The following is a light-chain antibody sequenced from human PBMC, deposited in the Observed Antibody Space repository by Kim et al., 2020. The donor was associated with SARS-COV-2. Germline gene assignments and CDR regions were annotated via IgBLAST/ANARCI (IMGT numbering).Light chain of an antibody. Sequence: SLSPGERATLPCRASQSVSSFLALYQQKPGQAPRLLIYDASNRATGIPARFSGSGSGTDFTLTISSLEPEDFAVYYCQQRSNWLTFGGGTKVDIK. CDR2: DAS. CDR3: QQRSNWLT. CDR1: QSVSSF. J-gene: IGKJ4*01. V-gene: IGKV3-11*01.